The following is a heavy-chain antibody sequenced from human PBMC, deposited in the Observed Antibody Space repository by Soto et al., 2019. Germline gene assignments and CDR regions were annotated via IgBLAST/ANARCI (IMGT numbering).Heavy chain of an antibody. Sequence: QVQLVQSGAEVKKPGASVKISCKASGYTFIHYYIHWVRQAPGQGLEWMAIINPNGGSTNYAQKVQGRVTVTSDTSTTTVSMELNSLESDDTAVYFCARSLLQGEFWGQGTLVTVSS. CDR3: ARSLLQGEF. CDR1: GYTFIHYY. V-gene: IGHV1-46*01. D-gene: IGHD3-16*01. J-gene: IGHJ4*02. CDR2: INPNGGST.